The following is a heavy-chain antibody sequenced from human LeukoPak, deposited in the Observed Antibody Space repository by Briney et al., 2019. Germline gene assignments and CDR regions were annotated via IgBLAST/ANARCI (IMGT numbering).Heavy chain of an antibody. CDR3: ARENGDYVDAFDI. J-gene: IGHJ3*02. V-gene: IGHV1-69*13. D-gene: IGHD4-17*01. CDR2: IIPIFGTA. Sequence: ASVKVSCKASGGTFSSYAISWVRQAPGQGLEWMGGIIPIFGTANYAQKFQGRVTITADESTSTAYMELSSLRSDDTAVYYCARENGDYVDAFDIWGQGTMVTVSS. CDR1: GGTFSSYA.